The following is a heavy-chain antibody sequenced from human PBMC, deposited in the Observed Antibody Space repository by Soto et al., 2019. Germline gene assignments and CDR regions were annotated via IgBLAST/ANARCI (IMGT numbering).Heavy chain of an antibody. J-gene: IGHJ4*02. Sequence: QVQLVQSGAEVKKPGSSVKVSCKDSGGLFSSFAISWVRQAPGQGLELMGGIIPVFGPTNYAQKSQGRVTITADESTNTAYMELSSLTSDDTAMYYCARGGGPYVWFNEFWGQGTQVTVSS. CDR1: GGLFSSFA. CDR2: IIPVFGPT. CDR3: ARGGGPYVWFNEF. V-gene: IGHV1-69*01. D-gene: IGHD3-16*01.